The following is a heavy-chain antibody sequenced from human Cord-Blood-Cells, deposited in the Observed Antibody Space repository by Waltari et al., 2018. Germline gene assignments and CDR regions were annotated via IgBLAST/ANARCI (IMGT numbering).Heavy chain of an antibody. J-gene: IGHJ3*02. V-gene: IGHV4-59*01. CDR2: IYYSGST. CDR1: GGSISSYY. D-gene: IGHD3-10*01. Sequence: QVQLQESGPGLVKPSETLSLTCTVSGGSISSYYWTWTRPPPGKGLEWIGYIYYSGSTNYNPSLKSRVTISVDTSKNQFSLKLSSVTAADTAVYYCASPSGSGSYYNAFDIWGQGTMVTVSS. CDR3: ASPSGSGSYYNAFDI.